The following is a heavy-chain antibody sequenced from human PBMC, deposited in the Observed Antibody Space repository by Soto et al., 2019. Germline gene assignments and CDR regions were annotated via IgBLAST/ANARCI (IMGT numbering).Heavy chain of an antibody. CDR1: GGSISNSY. V-gene: IGHV4-59*12. J-gene: IGHJ5*02. CDR3: ARSFPYVISSSWNAAWFDP. Sequence: SETLSLTCTVSGGSISNSYWSWIRQSPEKGLEWIGYIYSSGSTNYNPSLNSRVTISVDTSKNQFSLKLSSVTAADTAVYYCARSFPYVISSSWNAAWFDPWGQGTLVTVSS. CDR2: IYSSGST. D-gene: IGHD6-13*01.